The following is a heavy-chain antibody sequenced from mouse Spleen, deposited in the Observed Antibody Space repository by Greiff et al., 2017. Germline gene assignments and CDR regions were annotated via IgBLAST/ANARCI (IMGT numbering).Heavy chain of an antibody. CDR1: GYTFTSYD. V-gene: IGHV1-85*01. CDR2: IYPRDGST. D-gene: IGHD1-1*01. J-gene: IGHJ2*01. CDR3: ASVYYYGSSDFDY. Sequence: QVQLQQSGPELVKPGASVKLSCKASGYTFTSYDINWVKQRPGQGLEWIGWIYPRDGSTKYNEKFKGKATLTVDTSSSTAYMELHSLTSEDSAVYFCASVYYYGSSDFDYWGQGTTLTVSS.